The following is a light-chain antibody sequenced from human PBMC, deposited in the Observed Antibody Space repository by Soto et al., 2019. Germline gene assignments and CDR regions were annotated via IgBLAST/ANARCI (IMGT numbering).Light chain of an antibody. J-gene: IGKJ2*01. CDR3: QQYRSSPFT. Sequence: EIVLTQSPDTLSLSPGERAALSCRASQSIRSSNLAWYQQKPGQAPRLLIYGASSRATGIPDRFSCSGSGTDFTLTISRLEPEDFAVYYCQQYRSSPFTFGQGTKVDIK. V-gene: IGKV3-20*01. CDR2: GAS. CDR1: QSIRSSN.